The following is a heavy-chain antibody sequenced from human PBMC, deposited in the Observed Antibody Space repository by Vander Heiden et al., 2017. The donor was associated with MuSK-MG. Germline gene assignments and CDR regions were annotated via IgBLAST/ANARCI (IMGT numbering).Heavy chain of an antibody. Sequence: QVQLQQWGAGLLKPSETLSLTCAVYGGSFSGYYWSWIRQPPGKGLEWIGEINHSGSTNYNPSLKSRVTISVDTSKNQFSLKLSSVTAADTAVYYCARGRSQYYFDYWGQGTLVTVSS. J-gene: IGHJ4*02. CDR2: INHSGST. CDR3: ARGRSQYYFDY. D-gene: IGHD6-13*01. CDR1: GGSFSGYY. V-gene: IGHV4-34*01.